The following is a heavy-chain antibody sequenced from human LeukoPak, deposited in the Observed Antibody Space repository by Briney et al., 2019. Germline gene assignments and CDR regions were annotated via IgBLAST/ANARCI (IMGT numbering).Heavy chain of an antibody. J-gene: IGHJ4*02. V-gene: IGHV3-7*01. CDR2: IKQDGSEK. Sequence: PGGSLRLSCAASGFTLRSYWMIWVRQAPGKALEWVANIKQDGSEKYYVDSVKGRFTISRDNAKNSLYLQMHSLRAEDTAVYYCARGGTLLWGQGTLVTVSS. D-gene: IGHD3/OR15-3a*01. CDR3: ARGGTLL. CDR1: GFTLRSYW.